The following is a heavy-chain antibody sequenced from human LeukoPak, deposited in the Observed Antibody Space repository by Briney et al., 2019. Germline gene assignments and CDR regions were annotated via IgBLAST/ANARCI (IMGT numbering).Heavy chain of an antibody. CDR2: ISPSADIK. D-gene: IGHD1-26*01. Sequence: GGTLRLSCAASGFTFSNHGMNWVRQAPGKGLEWVSGISPSADIKYYADSVKGRFTISRDNSKNTLYLQMNSLRAEDTAVYYCAKSPYSGSSYFDYWGQGTLVTVSS. V-gene: IGHV3-23*01. J-gene: IGHJ4*02. CDR3: AKSPYSGSSYFDY. CDR1: GFTFSNHG.